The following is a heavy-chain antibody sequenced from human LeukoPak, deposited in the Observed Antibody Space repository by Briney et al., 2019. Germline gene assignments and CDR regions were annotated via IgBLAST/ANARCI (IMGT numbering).Heavy chain of an antibody. D-gene: IGHD5-18*01. CDR3: ARDVGTALVTGDY. J-gene: IGHJ4*02. Sequence: ASETLSLTCTVSGGSISSYYWSWIRQPPGKGLEWIGYIYYSGSTNYNPSLKSRVTISVDKSKNQLSLKLISVTAADTAVYYCARDVGTALVTGDYWGQGTLVTVSS. CDR2: IYYSGST. CDR1: GGSISSYY. V-gene: IGHV4-59*12.